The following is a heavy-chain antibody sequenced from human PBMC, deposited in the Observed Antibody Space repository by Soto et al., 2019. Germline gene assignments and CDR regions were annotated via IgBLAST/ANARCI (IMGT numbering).Heavy chain of an antibody. D-gene: IGHD4-17*01. CDR1: GGSISSGDYY. CDR3: ARAVTVTTMPFDY. CDR2: IYYSGST. J-gene: IGHJ4*02. V-gene: IGHV4-30-4*01. Sequence: SETLSLTCTVSGGSISSGDYYWSWIRQPPGKGLEWIGYIYYSGSTYYNPSLKSRVTISVDTSKNQFSLKLSSVTAADTAVYYCARAVTVTTMPFDYWGQGTLVTVS.